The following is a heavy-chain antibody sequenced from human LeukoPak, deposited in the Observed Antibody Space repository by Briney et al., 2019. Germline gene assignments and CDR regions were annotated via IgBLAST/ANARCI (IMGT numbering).Heavy chain of an antibody. D-gene: IGHD5-24*01. CDR2: IYYSGST. J-gene: IGHJ4*02. CDR3: ARDSDGEMATGSLDY. CDR1: GGSISSYY. V-gene: IGHV4-59*01. Sequence: PSETLSLTCTVSGGSISSYYWSWIRQPPGKGLEWIGYIYYSGSTNYNPSLKSRVTISVDTSKNQFSLKLSSVTAADTAVYYCARDSDGEMATGSLDYWGQGTLVTVSS.